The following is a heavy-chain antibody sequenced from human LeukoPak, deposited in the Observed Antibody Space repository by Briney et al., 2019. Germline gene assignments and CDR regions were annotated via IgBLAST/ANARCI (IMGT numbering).Heavy chain of an antibody. V-gene: IGHV4-34*01. CDR1: GGSFSGYY. CDR2: INHSGST. D-gene: IGHD6-13*01. CDR3: ARGDPYSSSWYYFDY. J-gene: IGHJ4*02. Sequence: PSETLSLTCAVYGGSFSGYYWSWIRQPPGKGLEWIGEINHSGSTNYNPSLKSRVTISVDTSKNQFSLKLSSVTAADTAVYYCARGDPYSSSWYYFDYWGQGTLVTVSS.